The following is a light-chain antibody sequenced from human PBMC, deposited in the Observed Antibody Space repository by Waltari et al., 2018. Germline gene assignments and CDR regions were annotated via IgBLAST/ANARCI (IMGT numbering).Light chain of an antibody. CDR2: NEI. Sequence: EVVMTQSPATLSLSPGDRATLSCRASQSVSNSLSWYQQKPGQAPRLLIYNEITRATGIPARFSGSGSGTDFTLTIGSLEPEDAAVYFCLQRTNWPPTFGGGTTVEIK. CDR1: QSVSNS. J-gene: IGKJ4*01. CDR3: LQRTNWPPT. V-gene: IGKV3-11*01.